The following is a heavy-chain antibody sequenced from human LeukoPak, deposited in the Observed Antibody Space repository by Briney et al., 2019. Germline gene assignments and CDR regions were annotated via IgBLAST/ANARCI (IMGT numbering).Heavy chain of an antibody. CDR1: GYTFTSYA. D-gene: IGHD1-26*01. V-gene: IGHV1-3*01. CDR2: INAGNGNT. J-gene: IGHJ4*02. Sequence: ASVKVSCKASGYTFTSYAMHWVRQAPGQRLEWMGRINAGNGNTKYSQKFQGRVTITRDTSASTAYMELSSLRSEDTAVYYCARDLRGGTNFDYWGQGTLVTVSS. CDR3: ARDLRGGTNFDY.